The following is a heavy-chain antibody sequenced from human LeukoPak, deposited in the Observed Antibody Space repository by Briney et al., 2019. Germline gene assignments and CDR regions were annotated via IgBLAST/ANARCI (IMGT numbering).Heavy chain of an antibody. D-gene: IGHD3-22*01. Sequence: GGSLRLSCAASGFTFSSYSMNWVRQAPGKGLEWVSYISSSSSTIYYADSVKGRFTISRDNAKNSLYLQMNSLRAEDTAVYYCARAPGDSSGYHWGQGTLVTVSS. CDR3: ARAPGDSSGYH. V-gene: IGHV3-48*01. J-gene: IGHJ4*02. CDR2: ISSSSSTI. CDR1: GFTFSSYS.